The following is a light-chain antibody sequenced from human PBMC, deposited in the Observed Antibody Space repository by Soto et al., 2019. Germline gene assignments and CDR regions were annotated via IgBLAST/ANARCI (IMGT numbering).Light chain of an antibody. CDR3: QQYHTSPLT. CDR1: QGVGIN. CDR2: GAS. J-gene: IGKJ1*01. Sequence: MMLSTAILSVSPGERATLSCRSGQGVGINVAWYQQKPGQAPRLLIYGASTRATGSPARFSGSGSGTDFTLTISRLEPEDFAVYYCQQYHTSPLTFGQGTKVDI. V-gene: IGKV3D-15*02.